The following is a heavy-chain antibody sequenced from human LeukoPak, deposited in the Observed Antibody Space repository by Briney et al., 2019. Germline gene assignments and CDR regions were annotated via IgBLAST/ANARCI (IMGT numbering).Heavy chain of an antibody. J-gene: IGHJ6*03. CDR2: INHSGST. D-gene: IGHD1-7*01. Sequence: SETLSLTCAVYGRSFSGYYWSWIRQPPGKGLEWIGEINHSGSTNYNPSLKSRVTISVDTSKNQFSLKLSSVTAADTAVYYCARGRGNYGSSYYYYYYMDVWGKGTTVTVSS. V-gene: IGHV4-34*01. CDR1: GRSFSGYY. CDR3: ARGRGNYGSSYYYYYYMDV.